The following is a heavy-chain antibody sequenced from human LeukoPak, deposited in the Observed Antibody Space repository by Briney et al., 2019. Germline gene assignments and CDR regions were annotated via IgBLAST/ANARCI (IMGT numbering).Heavy chain of an antibody. CDR3: ARQQRDALFGVVMGFGFDY. Sequence: SETLSLTCTVSGAPISRYYWSWIRLPPGKGVQWIGHIYYTGSTNYHPSLKSRATMSVHTSKNQFSLNLNSVTAADTAVYYCARQQRDALFGVVMGFGFDYWGQGILVTISS. CDR1: GAPISRYY. V-gene: IGHV4-59*01. J-gene: IGHJ4*02. D-gene: IGHD3-3*01. CDR2: IYYTGST.